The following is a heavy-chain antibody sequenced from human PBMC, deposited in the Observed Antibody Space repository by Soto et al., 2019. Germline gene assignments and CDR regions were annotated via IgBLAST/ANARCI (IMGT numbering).Heavy chain of an antibody. Sequence: GGSLRLSCAASGFTFSSYTMHWVRQAPGKGLEWVAVISSDGSSKYYAGSVKGRFTISSDNSKGTLYLQMDNLGAEDMAVYYCARDRYCSGGSCYFDTFDIWGRGTMVTVSS. CDR1: GFTFSSYT. J-gene: IGHJ3*02. CDR3: ARDRYCSGGSCYFDTFDI. D-gene: IGHD2-15*01. V-gene: IGHV3-30-3*01. CDR2: ISSDGSSK.